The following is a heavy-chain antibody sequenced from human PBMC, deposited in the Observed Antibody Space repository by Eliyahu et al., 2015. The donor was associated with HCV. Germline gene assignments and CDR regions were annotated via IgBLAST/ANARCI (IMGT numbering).Heavy chain of an antibody. CDR2: LYYSGTI. D-gene: IGHD5-18*01. Sequence: QLQLQESGPGLVQPSETLSLTCAVSGGSISSRSSYWGWIRQPPGKGLEWIGSLYYSGTIYYNPSLKSRVTISTDTSKNQFSLKLRSVIAADTAVYYCARHVGGYSQGYWYFDYWGQGTLVTVSS. CDR1: GGSISSRSSY. CDR3: ARHVGGYSQGYWYFDY. V-gene: IGHV4-39*01. J-gene: IGHJ4*02.